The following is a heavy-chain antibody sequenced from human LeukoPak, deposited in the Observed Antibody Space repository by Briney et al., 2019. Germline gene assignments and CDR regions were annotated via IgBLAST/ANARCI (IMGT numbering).Heavy chain of an antibody. Sequence: SVKVSCKASGGTFSSYATSWVRQAPGQGPEWMGGIIPIFGTANYAQKFQGRVTITTDESTSTAYMELSSLRSEDTAVYYCARTSDGEDYYYYMDVWGKGTTVTVSS. V-gene: IGHV1-69*05. CDR2: IIPIFGTA. CDR1: GGTFSSYA. D-gene: IGHD4-17*01. J-gene: IGHJ6*03. CDR3: ARTSDGEDYYYYMDV.